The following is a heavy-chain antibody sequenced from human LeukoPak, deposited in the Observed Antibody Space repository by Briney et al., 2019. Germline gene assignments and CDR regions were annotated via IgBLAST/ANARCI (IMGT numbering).Heavy chain of an antibody. V-gene: IGHV4-39*07. CDR1: GGSISSTTYY. J-gene: IGHJ5*02. CDR3: ARSKTSRFDP. CDR2: IYYSGNT. Sequence: SETLSLTCIVSGGSISSTTYYWGWIRQPPGKRLEWIGSIYYSGNTYYNPSLKSRVTISVDTSKNQFSLKLSSVTAADTAVYYCARSKTSRFDPWGQGTLVTVSS.